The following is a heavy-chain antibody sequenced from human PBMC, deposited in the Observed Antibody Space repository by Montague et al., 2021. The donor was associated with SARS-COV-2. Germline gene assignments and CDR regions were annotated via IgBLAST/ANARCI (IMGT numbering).Heavy chain of an antibody. Sequence: SETLSLTCTVSGVSISSYYWTWIRQPPGKTLELIGYVHYTGSTNFISSLKSRVTMSLDMSKNQFSLRLSSVTAADTAVYYCAWYARGGNYASPIYAMDVWGQGTTVTVSS. CDR2: VHYTGST. CDR3: AWYARGGNYASPIYAMDV. CDR1: GVSISSYY. V-gene: IGHV4-59*04. J-gene: IGHJ6*02. D-gene: IGHD4-23*01.